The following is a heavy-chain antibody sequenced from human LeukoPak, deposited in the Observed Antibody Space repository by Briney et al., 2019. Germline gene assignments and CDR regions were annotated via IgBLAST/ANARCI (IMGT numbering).Heavy chain of an antibody. J-gene: IGHJ4*02. D-gene: IGHD4-17*01. CDR1: GFTFSSYS. CDR2: ISSSSSTI. CDR3: AREAGSGYGDYVDY. Sequence: PGGSLRLSCAASGFTFSSYSMSWVRQAPGKGLEWVSYISSSSSTIYYADSVKGRVTISRDNAKNSLYLQMNSLRDEDTAVYYCAREAGSGYGDYVDYWGQGTLATVSS. V-gene: IGHV3-48*02.